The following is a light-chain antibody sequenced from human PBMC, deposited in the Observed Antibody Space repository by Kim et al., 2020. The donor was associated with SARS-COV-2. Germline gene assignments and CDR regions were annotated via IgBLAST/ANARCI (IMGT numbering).Light chain of an antibody. V-gene: IGLV3-19*01. CDR2: GKN. CDR3: NSRDSNDNVV. Sequence: VAVGPTVRITCQGDSLKIYYATWYQQKPGQAPILVIYGKNNRPSGIPDRFSGSSSGNTASLTITGTQAGDEADYYCNSRDSNDNVVFGGGTQLTVL. CDR1: SLKIYY. J-gene: IGLJ2*01.